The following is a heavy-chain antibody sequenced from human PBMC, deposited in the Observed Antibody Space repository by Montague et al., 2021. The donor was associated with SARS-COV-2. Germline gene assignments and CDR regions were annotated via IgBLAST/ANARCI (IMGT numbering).Heavy chain of an antibody. D-gene: IGHD3-3*01. J-gene: IGHJ3*01. V-gene: IGHV2-5*02. Sequence: PALVKPTQTLTLTCVFSGFSLNTDGVSVAWIRRPPGKALEWLALXYWDGDQRYSPSLKTRVTITKDTSRNRVVLTMTNLDPVDTATYYCARRYDFYRAEAFDVWGQGTMVTVSS. CDR3: ARRYDFYRAEAFDV. CDR2: XYWDGDQ. CDR1: GFSLNTDGVS.